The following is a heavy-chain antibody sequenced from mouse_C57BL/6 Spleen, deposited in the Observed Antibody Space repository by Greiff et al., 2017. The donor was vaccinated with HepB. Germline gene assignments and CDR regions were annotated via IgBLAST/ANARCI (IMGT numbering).Heavy chain of an antibody. CDR3: ARGYDYYYAMDY. CDR1: GYTFTSYW. CDR2: IHPNSGST. Sequence: VQLQQPGAELVKPGASVKLSCKASGYTFTSYWMHWVKQRPGQGLEWIGMIHPNSGSTNYNEKFKSKATLTVDKSSSTAYMQLSSLTSEDSAVYYCARGYDYYYAMDYWGQGTSVTVSS. J-gene: IGHJ4*01. D-gene: IGHD2-4*01. V-gene: IGHV1-64*01.